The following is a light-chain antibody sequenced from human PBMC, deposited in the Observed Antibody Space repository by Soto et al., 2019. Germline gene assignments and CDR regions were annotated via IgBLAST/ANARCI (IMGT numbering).Light chain of an antibody. CDR3: QQYYSTPGT. Sequence: DIVMTQSPDSLSVSLGERATINCKSSQSVLYSSNNKNYLAWYQQKPGQPPKLLIYWASTRESGVPERFSGSGSGTDFTLTISSLQAKDVAVYYCQQYYSTPGTFGQGTKVAIK. CDR2: WAS. CDR1: QSVLYSSNNKNY. J-gene: IGKJ1*01. V-gene: IGKV4-1*01.